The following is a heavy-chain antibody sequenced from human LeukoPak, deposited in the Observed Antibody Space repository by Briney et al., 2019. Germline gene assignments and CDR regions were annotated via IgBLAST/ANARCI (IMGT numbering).Heavy chain of an antibody. V-gene: IGHV4-59*11. CDR2: IYYSGST. CDR3: ARGYNWNDVNFDY. J-gene: IGHJ4*02. CDR1: GGSISSHY. Sequence: SETLSLTCTVSGGSISSHYWSWIRQPPGKGLEWIGYIYYSGSTNYNPSLKSRVTISVDTSKNQFSLKLSSVTAADTAVYYCARGYNWNDVNFDYWGQGALVTVSS. D-gene: IGHD1-1*01.